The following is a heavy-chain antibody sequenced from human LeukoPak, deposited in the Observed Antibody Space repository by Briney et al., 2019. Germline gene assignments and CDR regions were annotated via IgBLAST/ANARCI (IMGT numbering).Heavy chain of an antibody. V-gene: IGHV3-30-3*01. D-gene: IGHD6-19*01. CDR2: ISYDGSNK. CDR3: ARAVAGYYFDY. Sequence: PGRSLRLSCAASGFTFSSYAMHWVRQAPGKGLEWVAVISYDGSNKYYADSVKGRFTISRDNSKNTLYLQMNSLRAEDTAVYYCARAVAGYYFDYWGQGTLVTVPS. CDR1: GFTFSSYA. J-gene: IGHJ4*02.